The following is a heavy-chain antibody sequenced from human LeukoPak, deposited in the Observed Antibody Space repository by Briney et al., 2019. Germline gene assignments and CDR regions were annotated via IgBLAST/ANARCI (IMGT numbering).Heavy chain of an antibody. CDR3: AKGRTPDY. J-gene: IGHJ4*02. Sequence: GGSLRLSCAASGFTFSTYVMTWVRQAPGKGLEWVSALSGSGGSTFYADSAKGRFTISRDNSNNTLFLQMNSLRAEDTAVYYCAKGRTPDYWGQGTLVTVSS. D-gene: IGHD2-15*01. CDR2: LSGSGGST. V-gene: IGHV3-23*01. CDR1: GFTFSTYV.